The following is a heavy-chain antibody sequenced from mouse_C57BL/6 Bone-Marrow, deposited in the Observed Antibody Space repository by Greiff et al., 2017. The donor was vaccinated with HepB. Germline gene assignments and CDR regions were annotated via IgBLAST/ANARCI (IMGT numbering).Heavy chain of an antibody. Sequence: QVQLQQPGAELVKPGASVKLSCKASGYTFTSYWMQWVKQRPGQGLEWIGEIDPSDRYTNYNQKFKGKATLTVDTSSSTAYMQLRSLTSEDSAVYYCARVGQIVGGYFDCWGQGATLTVSS. CDR2: IDPSDRYT. V-gene: IGHV1-50*01. J-gene: IGHJ2*01. CDR3: ARVGQIVGGYFDC. D-gene: IGHD1-3*01. CDR1: GYTFTSYW.